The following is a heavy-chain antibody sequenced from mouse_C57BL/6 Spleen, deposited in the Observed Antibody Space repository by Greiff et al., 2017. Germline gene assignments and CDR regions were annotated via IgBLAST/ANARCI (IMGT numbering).Heavy chain of an antibody. CDR1: GFTFSDFY. J-gene: IGHJ4*01. CDR3: ARDGLDYDGSPYYAMDY. D-gene: IGHD2-4*01. V-gene: IGHV7-1*01. CDR2: SRNKANDYTT. Sequence: EVNVVESGGGLVQSGRSLRLSCATSGFTFSDFYMEWVRQAPGKGLEWIAASRNKANDYTTEYSASVKGRFIVSRDTSPSILYLQMNALRAEDTAIYYCARDGLDYDGSPYYAMDYWGQGTSVTVSS.